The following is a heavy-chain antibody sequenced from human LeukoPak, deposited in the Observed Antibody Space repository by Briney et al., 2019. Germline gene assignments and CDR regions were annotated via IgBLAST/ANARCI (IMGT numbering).Heavy chain of an antibody. CDR2: IYHSGST. J-gene: IGHJ4*02. CDR3: AKSSYSIFDY. CDR1: GYSISSGYY. V-gene: IGHV4-38-2*02. D-gene: IGHD5-18*01. Sequence: KPSETLSLTCTVSGYSISSGYYWGWIRQPPGKGLEWIGSIYHSGSTYYNPSLKSRVTISVGTSKNQFSLKLSSVTAADTAVYYCAKSSYSIFDYWGQGTLVTVSS.